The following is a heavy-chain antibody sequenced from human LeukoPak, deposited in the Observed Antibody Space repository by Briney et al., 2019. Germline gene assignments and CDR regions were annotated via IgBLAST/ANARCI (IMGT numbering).Heavy chain of an antibody. CDR1: GFTFSSYS. J-gene: IGHJ5*02. V-gene: IGHV3-21*01. D-gene: IGHD5-12*01. CDR3: ARGGYSGYDPTRFDP. Sequence: GGSLRLSCAASGFTFSSYSMNWVRQAPGKGLEWVSSISSSSSYIYYADSVKGRFTISRDNAKNSLYLQMNSLRAEDTAVYYCARGGYSGYDPTRFDPWGQGTLVIVSS. CDR2: ISSSSSYI.